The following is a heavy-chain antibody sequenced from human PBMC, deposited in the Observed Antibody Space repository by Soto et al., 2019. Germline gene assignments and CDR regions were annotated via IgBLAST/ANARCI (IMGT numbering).Heavy chain of an antibody. V-gene: IGHV3-33*01. CDR3: ARVRVPAAMVDPSYYYYGMDV. CDR1: GFTFSSYG. J-gene: IGHJ6*02. CDR2: IGYDGSNK. Sequence: QVQLVGSGGGVVQPGRSLRLSCAASGFTFSSYGMHWVRQAPGKGLEWVAVIGYDGSNKYYADAVKGRFTISRDNSKNTLYLQMNSLRAEDTAVYYCARVRVPAAMVDPSYYYYGMDVWGQGTTVTVSS. D-gene: IGHD2-2*01.